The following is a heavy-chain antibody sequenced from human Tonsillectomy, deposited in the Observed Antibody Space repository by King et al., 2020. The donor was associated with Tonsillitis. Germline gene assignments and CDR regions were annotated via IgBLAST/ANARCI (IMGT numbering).Heavy chain of an antibody. Sequence: VQLVESGGGVVQPGGSLRLSCEASGFTFRTYGMYWVRQPPGKGLEWVTFIRYDGSNKYYADSVTGRFTVSRENSKNTLFLQMNSLRGEDTAVYYCAKAQEDYEFWGGLDYWGQGALVPVSS. D-gene: IGHD3-3*01. CDR3: AKAQEDYEFWGGLDY. J-gene: IGHJ4*02. V-gene: IGHV3-30*02. CDR2: IRYDGSNK. CDR1: GFTFRTYG.